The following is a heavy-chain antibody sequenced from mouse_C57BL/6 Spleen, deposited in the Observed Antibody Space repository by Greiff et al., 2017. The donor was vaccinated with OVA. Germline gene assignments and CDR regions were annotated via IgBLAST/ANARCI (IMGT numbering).Heavy chain of an antibody. CDR1: GYTFTSYW. V-gene: IGHV1-64*01. CDR2: IHPNSGST. Sequence: VQLQQPGAELVKPGASVKLSCKASGYTFTSYWMHWVKQRPGQGLEWIGMIHPNSGSTNYNEKFKSKATLTVDKSSSTAYMQLSSLTSEDSAVYYCATTVVATHPFAYWGQGTLVTVSA. J-gene: IGHJ3*01. CDR3: ATTVVATHPFAY. D-gene: IGHD1-1*01.